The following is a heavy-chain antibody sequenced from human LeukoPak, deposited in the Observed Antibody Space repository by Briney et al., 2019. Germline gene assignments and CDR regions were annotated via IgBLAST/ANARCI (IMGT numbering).Heavy chain of an antibody. J-gene: IGHJ5*02. CDR3: ARGPVDSLNWFDP. D-gene: IGHD5-12*01. CDR2: ISSSSSYI. CDR1: GFTFNIYG. Sequence: SGGSLRLSCAASGFTFNIYGMSWVRQAPGKGLEWVSSISSSSSYIYYADSVKGRFTISRDNAKNSLYLQMNSLRAEDTAVYYCARGPVDSLNWFDPWGQGTLVTVSS. V-gene: IGHV3-21*01.